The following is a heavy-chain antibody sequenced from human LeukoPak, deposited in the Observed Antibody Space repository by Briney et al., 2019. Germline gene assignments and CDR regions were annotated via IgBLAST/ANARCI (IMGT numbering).Heavy chain of an antibody. CDR2: IYYSGST. Sequence: SETLSLTCTVSGGSISSYYWSWLRQPPGKGLEWIGYIYYSGSTNYNPSLKSRVTISVDTSKNQFSLKLSSVTAADTAVYYCARERRYYYDSSGPNAFDIWGQGTMVTVSS. J-gene: IGHJ3*02. CDR3: ARERRYYYDSSGPNAFDI. D-gene: IGHD3-22*01. V-gene: IGHV4-59*01. CDR1: GGSISSYY.